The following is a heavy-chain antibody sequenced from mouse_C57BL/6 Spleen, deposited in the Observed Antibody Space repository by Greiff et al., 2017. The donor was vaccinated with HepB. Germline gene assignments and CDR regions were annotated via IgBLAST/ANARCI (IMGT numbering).Heavy chain of an antibody. V-gene: IGHV1-76*01. J-gene: IGHJ4*01. CDR1: GYTFTDYY. CDR3: ARRGLHYAMDY. Sequence: QVQLQQSGAELVRPGASVKLSCKASGYTFTDYYINWVKQRPGQGLEWIARIYPGSGNTYYNEKFKGKATLTAEKSSSTAYMQLSSLTSEDSAVYFCARRGLHYAMDYWGQGTSVTVSS. CDR2: IYPGSGNT. D-gene: IGHD6-1*01.